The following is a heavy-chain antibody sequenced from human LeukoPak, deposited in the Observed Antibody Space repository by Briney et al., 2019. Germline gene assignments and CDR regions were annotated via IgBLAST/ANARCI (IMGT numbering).Heavy chain of an antibody. CDR1: GYTFTSYD. Sequence: GASVKVSCKASGYTFTSYDINWVRQAPGQGLEWMGWINPNSGGTNYAQKFQGRVTMTRDTSISTAYMELSRLRSDDTAVYYCARGSVDIVATGAGYDPWGQGTLVTVSS. D-gene: IGHD5-12*01. CDR3: ARGSVDIVATGAGYDP. V-gene: IGHV1-2*02. CDR2: INPNSGGT. J-gene: IGHJ5*02.